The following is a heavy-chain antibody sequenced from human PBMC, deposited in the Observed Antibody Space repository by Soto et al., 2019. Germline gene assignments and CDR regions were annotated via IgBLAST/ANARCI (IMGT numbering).Heavy chain of an antibody. Sequence: QVQLQESGPGLVKPSGTLSLTCAVSGGSISSSNWWSWVRQPPGKGLEWIGEIYHSGSTNYNPSLRSRVTASVDKSKNQCSLTLSPVTAGATAVDYCARAGPGGSSGYGVARTYWFDPWGQGTLVTVSS. CDR3: ARAGPGGSSGYGVARTYWFDP. CDR2: IYHSGST. J-gene: IGHJ5*02. D-gene: IGHD5-12*01. V-gene: IGHV4-4*02. CDR1: GGSISSSNW.